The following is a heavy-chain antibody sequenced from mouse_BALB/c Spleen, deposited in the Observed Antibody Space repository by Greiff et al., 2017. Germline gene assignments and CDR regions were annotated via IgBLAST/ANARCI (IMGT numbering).Heavy chain of an antibody. J-gene: IGHJ4*01. V-gene: IGHV1S137*01. CDR3: ARRGSGYAMDY. CDR2: ISTYYGDA. Sequence: QVQLQQSGAELVRPGVSVKISCKGSGYTFTDYAMHWVKQSHAKSLEWIGVISTYYGDASYNQKFKGKATMTVDKSSSTAYMELARLTSEDSAIYYCARRGSGYAMDYWGQGTSVTVSS. D-gene: IGHD3-1*01. CDR1: GYTFTDYA.